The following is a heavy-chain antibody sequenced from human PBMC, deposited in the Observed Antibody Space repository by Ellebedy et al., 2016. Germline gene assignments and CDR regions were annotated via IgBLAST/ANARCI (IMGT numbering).Heavy chain of an antibody. CDR2: TSAYNGNT. CDR1: GYTFTSYA. Sequence: ASVKVSCKASGYTFTSYAMNWVRQAPGQGLEWMGWTSAYNGNTNYAQKLQGRVTMTTDTSTSTAYMELRSLRSDDTAVYYCARAPWWRLTDLPRYYYYGMDVWGQGTTVTVSS. D-gene: IGHD2-21*02. J-gene: IGHJ6*02. V-gene: IGHV1-18*01. CDR3: ARAPWWRLTDLPRYYYYGMDV.